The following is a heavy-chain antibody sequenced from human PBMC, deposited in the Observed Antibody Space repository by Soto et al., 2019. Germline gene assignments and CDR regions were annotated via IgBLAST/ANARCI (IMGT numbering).Heavy chain of an antibody. CDR3: AREPPYPSYCSSTSCYGDYFDY. D-gene: IGHD2-2*01. V-gene: IGHV1-69*13. CDR2: IIPIFGTA. J-gene: IGHJ4*02. Sequence: GASVKVSCKASGGTFSSYAISWVRQAPGQGLEWMGGIIPIFGTANYAQKFQGRVTITADESTSTAYMELSSLRSEDTAVYYCAREPPYPSYCSSTSCYGDYFDYWGQGTLVTVSS. CDR1: GGTFSSYA.